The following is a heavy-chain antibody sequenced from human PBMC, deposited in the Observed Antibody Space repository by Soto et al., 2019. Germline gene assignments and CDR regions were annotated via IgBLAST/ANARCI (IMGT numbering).Heavy chain of an antibody. CDR1: GGSISSGGYY. V-gene: IGHV4-31*03. J-gene: IGHJ5*02. Sequence: QVQLQESGPGLVKPSQTLSLTCTVSGGSISSGGYYWSWIRQHPGKGLGWIGYIYYSGTTYYNPSLKSRVTISVDTSKNQFSLKLSSVTAADTAVYYCARAPYYDSSGYFFVLNAKRQNNWFDPWGQGTLVTVSS. CDR3: ARAPYYDSSGYFFVLNAKRQNNWFDP. CDR2: IYYSGTT. D-gene: IGHD3-22*01.